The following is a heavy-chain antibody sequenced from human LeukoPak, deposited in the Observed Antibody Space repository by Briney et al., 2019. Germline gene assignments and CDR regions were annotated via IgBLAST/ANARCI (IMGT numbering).Heavy chain of an antibody. D-gene: IGHD3-10*01. V-gene: IGHV4-30-4*01. CDR3: ARVSGAAFPFIDY. CDR1: GGSISSGDYY. Sequence: SQTLSLTCTVSGGSISSGDYYWSWSRQPPGKGLEWIGYIYYSGSTYYNPSLKSRVTISVDTSKNQFSLKLSSVTAADTAVYYCARVSGAAFPFIDYWGQGTLVTVSS. J-gene: IGHJ4*02. CDR2: IYYSGST.